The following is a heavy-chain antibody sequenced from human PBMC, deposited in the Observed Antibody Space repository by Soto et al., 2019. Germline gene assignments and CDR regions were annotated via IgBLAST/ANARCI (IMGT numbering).Heavy chain of an antibody. Sequence: GFLRLSCAASGFTFSSYAMSWVRQAPGKGLEWVSAISGSGGSTYYADSVKGRFTISRDNSKNTLYLQMNSLRAEDTAVYYCAKDRGYYDSSGPPCYWGQGTLVTVSS. J-gene: IGHJ4*02. D-gene: IGHD3-22*01. CDR3: AKDRGYYDSSGPPCY. V-gene: IGHV3-23*01. CDR2: ISGSGGST. CDR1: GFTFSSYA.